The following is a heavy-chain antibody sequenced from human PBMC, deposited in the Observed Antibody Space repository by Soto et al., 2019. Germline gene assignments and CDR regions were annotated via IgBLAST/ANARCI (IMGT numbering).Heavy chain of an antibody. J-gene: IGHJ6*02. Sequence: EVQLVESGGGLVEPGGSLRVSCVASGFTFSNAWMNWVRQAPGKGLEWVGRIKRKTDGGTTDYAAPVKGRFTISRDDSKNTLYLQMNSLETEDTAVYYCTTRGLLYASSGMDFWGQGTTVTVSS. V-gene: IGHV3-15*07. D-gene: IGHD3-16*01. CDR3: TTRGLLYASSGMDF. CDR2: IKRKTDGGTT. CDR1: GFTFSNAW.